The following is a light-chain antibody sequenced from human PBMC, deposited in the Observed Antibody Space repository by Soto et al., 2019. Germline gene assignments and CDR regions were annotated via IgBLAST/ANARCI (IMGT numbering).Light chain of an antibody. J-gene: IGKJ5*01. CDR1: QGIRTF. CDR2: TAS. Sequence: DIQLTQSPSFLSASVGDRVTFTCRASQGIRTFSAWYQQRPGKAPKLLIHTASTLQSGVPSRFSGSGSGTEFTLTISSVHPEDSATYYCQQLISYPITFGQGTRLEI. CDR3: QQLISYPIT. V-gene: IGKV1-9*01.